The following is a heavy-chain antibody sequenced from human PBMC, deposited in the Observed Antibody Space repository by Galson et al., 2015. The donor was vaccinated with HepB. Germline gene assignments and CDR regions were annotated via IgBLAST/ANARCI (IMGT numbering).Heavy chain of an antibody. V-gene: IGHV3-23*01. CDR1: GFTFSSLG. CDR2: IGVSSSKT. CDR3: AKGTTNIDY. D-gene: IGHD1-1*01. J-gene: IGHJ4*02. Sequence: SLRLSCEASGFTFSSLGMTCVRQAPGKGLECVSDIGVSSSKTEYADSVKGRFTISRDNSKNILYLQMNNLRAEDTAVYYCAKGTTNIDYWGQGTLVTVSS.